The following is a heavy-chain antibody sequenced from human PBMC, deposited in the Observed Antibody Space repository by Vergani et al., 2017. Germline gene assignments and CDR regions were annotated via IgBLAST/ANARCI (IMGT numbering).Heavy chain of an antibody. CDR1: GFTFSNSA. CDR2: ISGHGDRT. D-gene: IGHD2/OR15-2a*01. Sequence: EVHLLESGGGQVEAGGSLRLSCVASGFTFSNSAMRWVRQTSGKGLEWVSAISGHGDRTYYADSVKGRFTISRDNSKNTVYLQMNILKAEDRATYYCAIEERSNTAPFVGDWGQGTLVTV. J-gene: IGHJ4*02. V-gene: IGHV3-23*01. CDR3: AIEERSNTAPFVGD.